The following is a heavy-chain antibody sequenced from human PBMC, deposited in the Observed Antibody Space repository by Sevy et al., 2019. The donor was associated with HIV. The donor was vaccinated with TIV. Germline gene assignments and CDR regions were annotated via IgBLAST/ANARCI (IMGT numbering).Heavy chain of an antibody. Sequence: GGSLRLSCAASGFIFSSHGMQWVRHAPGKGWEWVAAITSFDGSNKYYADSVKGRFTISRDNSKNTVYLQMNNLRPEDTAVYYCAKWGGDYSGDSLHHWGQGILVTVSS. J-gene: IGHJ5*02. CDR3: AKWGGDYSGDSLHH. CDR1: GFIFSSHG. D-gene: IGHD2-21*02. CDR2: ITSFDGSNK. V-gene: IGHV3-30*18.